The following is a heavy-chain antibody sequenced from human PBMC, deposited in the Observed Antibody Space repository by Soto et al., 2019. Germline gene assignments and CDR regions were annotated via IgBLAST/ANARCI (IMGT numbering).Heavy chain of an antibody. CDR1: GFTFTSSA. Sequence: SVKVSCKASGFTFTSSAVQWVRQARGQRLEWIGWIVVGSGNTNYAQKFQERVTITRDMSTSTAYMELISLRSEDTAVYYCARDDAYYNILTAFYFDYWGQGTLVTVSS. V-gene: IGHV1-58*01. CDR2: IVVGSGNT. D-gene: IGHD3-9*01. CDR3: ARDDAYYNILTAFYFDY. J-gene: IGHJ4*02.